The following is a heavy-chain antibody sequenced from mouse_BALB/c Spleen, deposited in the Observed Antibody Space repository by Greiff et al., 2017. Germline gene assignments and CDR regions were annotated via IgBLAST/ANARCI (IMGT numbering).Heavy chain of an antibody. CDR1: GYTFSSYW. CDR2: ILPGSGST. J-gene: IGHJ4*01. V-gene: IGHV1-9*01. D-gene: IGHD1-1*01. CDR3: ARWDYYGSSYYAMDY. Sequence: SGAELMKPGASVKISRKATGYTFSSYWIEWVKQRPGHGLEWIGEILPGSGSTNYNEKFKGKATFTADTSSNTAYMQLSSLTSEDSAVYYCARWDYYGSSYYAMDYWGQGTSVTVSS.